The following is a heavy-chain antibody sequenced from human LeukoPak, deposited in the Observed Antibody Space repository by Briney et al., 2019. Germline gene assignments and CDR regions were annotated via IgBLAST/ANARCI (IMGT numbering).Heavy chain of an antibody. Sequence: PSETMSLTCAAYGGSFSGYYWSWIRQPPGKGLEWIGEINHSGSTNYNPSLKSRVTISVDTSKNQFSLKLSSVTAADTAVYYCARGPHVLLWFGELGTPHYWGQGTLVTVSS. CDR3: ARGPHVLLWFGELGTPHY. CDR2: INHSGST. J-gene: IGHJ4*02. CDR1: GGSFSGYY. V-gene: IGHV4-34*01. D-gene: IGHD3-10*01.